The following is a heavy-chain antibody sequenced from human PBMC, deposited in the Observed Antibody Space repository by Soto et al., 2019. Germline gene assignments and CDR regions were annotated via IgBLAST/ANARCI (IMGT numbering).Heavy chain of an antibody. J-gene: IGHJ6*03. CDR1: GFTFSSYS. CDR3: ARDSSTVTTTPNYGYYYYYMDV. Sequence: GGSLRLSCAASGFTFSSYSMNWVRQAPGKGLEWVSYISSSSSTIYYADSVKGRFTISRDNAKNSLYLQMNSLRAEDTAVYYCARDSSTVTTTPNYGYYYYYMDVWGKGTTVTVSS. V-gene: IGHV3-48*01. CDR2: ISSSSSTI. D-gene: IGHD4-17*01.